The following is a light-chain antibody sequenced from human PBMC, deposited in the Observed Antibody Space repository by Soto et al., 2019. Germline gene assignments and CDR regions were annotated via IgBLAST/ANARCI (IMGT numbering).Light chain of an antibody. Sequence: IQMTQSPSSLSASVGDRVTITCQASQDISKNLNWYQQKPGKAPKLLIYDASSLQTGVPSRFSGSRSATHFPFTISSLQPEDVAAYYCQQYDNLLPLTFGQGTRLEIK. CDR3: QQYDNLLPLT. CDR1: QDISKN. V-gene: IGKV1-33*01. J-gene: IGKJ5*01. CDR2: DAS.